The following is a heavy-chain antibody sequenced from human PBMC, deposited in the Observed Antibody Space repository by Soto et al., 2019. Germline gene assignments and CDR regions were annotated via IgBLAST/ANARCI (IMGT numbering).Heavy chain of an antibody. CDR2: INHSGST. CDR1: GGSFSGYY. J-gene: IGHJ4*02. Sequence: SETLSLTCAVYGGSFSGYYWSWIRQPPGKGLEWIGEINHSGSTNYNPSLKSRVTISVDTSKNQFSLKLSSVTAADTAVYYCARGKYSSSVDYWGQGTLVTVSS. D-gene: IGHD6-6*01. V-gene: IGHV4-34*01. CDR3: ARGKYSSSVDY.